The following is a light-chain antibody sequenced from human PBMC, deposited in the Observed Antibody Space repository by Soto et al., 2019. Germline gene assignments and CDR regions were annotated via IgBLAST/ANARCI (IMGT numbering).Light chain of an antibody. CDR3: QQYASSPIT. CDR2: GAS. CDR1: QSVSSSY. V-gene: IGKV3-20*01. J-gene: IGKJ5*01. Sequence: EIVLTQSPGTLSLYPGERATLSCRASQSVSSSYLAWYQQKPGQAPRRLIYGASSRATGIPDRFSGSGSGTDFTLTISRLEPEDFAVYYCQQYASSPITFGQATRLE.